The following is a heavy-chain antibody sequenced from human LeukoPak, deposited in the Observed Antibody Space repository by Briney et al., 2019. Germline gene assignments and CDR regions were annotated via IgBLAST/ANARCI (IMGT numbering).Heavy chain of an antibody. CDR3: ATGDTSGWNYFDY. J-gene: IGHJ4*02. D-gene: IGHD6-19*01. CDR1: GGTFRSSA. V-gene: IGHV1-69*01. Sequence: AASVKVSCKVSGGTFRSSAISWVRQAPGQGLEWMGGIIPIFDTTYYAQNFQGRVTITADEFTITVYMELSSLRSEDTAVYYCATGDTSGWNYFDYWGQGTLVTVSS. CDR2: IIPIFDTT.